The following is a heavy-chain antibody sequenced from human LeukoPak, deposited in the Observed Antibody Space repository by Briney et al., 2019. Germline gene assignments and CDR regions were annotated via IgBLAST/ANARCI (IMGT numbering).Heavy chain of an antibody. CDR3: ARHAYGSGLY. CDR1: GGSISSYY. J-gene: IGHJ4*02. D-gene: IGHD3-10*01. V-gene: IGHV4-59*08. Sequence: SGTLSLTCTVSGGSISSYYWSWIRQPPGKGLEWIGYIYYSGSTNYNPSLKSRVTISVDTSKNQFSLKLSSVTAADTAVYYCARHAYGSGLYWGQGTLVTVSS. CDR2: IYYSGST.